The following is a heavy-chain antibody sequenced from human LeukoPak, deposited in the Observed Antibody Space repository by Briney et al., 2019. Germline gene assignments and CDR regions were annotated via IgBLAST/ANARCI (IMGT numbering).Heavy chain of an antibody. D-gene: IGHD4-17*01. CDR1: GFPFSTYA. CDR2: IRGSDGST. Sequence: PGGSLRLSCAASGFPFSTYAMSWVRQAPGKGLEWVSSIRGSDGSTYYADSVKGRFAIPRDNSKNTLYLQMNSLRAEDTAVYYCAKDVYGDYGGLDYWGQGTLVTVSS. J-gene: IGHJ4*02. CDR3: AKDVYGDYGGLDY. V-gene: IGHV3-23*01.